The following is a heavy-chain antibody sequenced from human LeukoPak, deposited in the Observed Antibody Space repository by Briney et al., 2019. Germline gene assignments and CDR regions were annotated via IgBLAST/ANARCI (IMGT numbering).Heavy chain of an antibody. CDR3: ARGAYYGSGSYYSAFDI. Sequence: ASVKVSCKASGYTFTSYDVNWVRQATGQGLEWMGWMNPNSGNTGYAQKFQGRVTMTRNTSITTAYMEQSSLRSEDTAVYYCARGAYYGSGSYYSAFDIWGQGTMVTVSS. D-gene: IGHD3-10*01. J-gene: IGHJ3*02. V-gene: IGHV1-8*01. CDR1: GYTFTSYD. CDR2: MNPNSGNT.